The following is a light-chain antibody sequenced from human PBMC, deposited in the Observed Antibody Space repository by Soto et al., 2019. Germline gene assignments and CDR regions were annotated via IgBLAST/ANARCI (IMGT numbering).Light chain of an antibody. J-gene: IGKJ4*01. CDR1: QSVSSSY. V-gene: IGKV3D-20*02. CDR2: DTS. CDR3: QQRTN. Sequence: EIVLTQSPGTLSLSPGERATLSCRASQSVSSSYLAWYQHKPGQTPRLLIYDTSNRATGVPARFSGSGSGTDFTLTISSLEPEDFAVYYCQQRTNFGGGTKVDI.